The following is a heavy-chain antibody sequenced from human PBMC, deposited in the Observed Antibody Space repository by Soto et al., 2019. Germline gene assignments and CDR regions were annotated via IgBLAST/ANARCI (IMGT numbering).Heavy chain of an antibody. V-gene: IGHV3-30*18. Sequence: QVQLVESGGGVVQPGRSLRLSCAASGFTFRSYGMHWVRQAPGKGLDWVAGISYAGSYKYYADSVKGRFTISRDISKNTLYLQMNSLRAEDTAVYYCAKATMNYDFWSGCDYWGQGTLVTVSS. CDR3: AKATMNYDFWSGCDY. J-gene: IGHJ4*02. D-gene: IGHD3-3*01. CDR2: ISYAGSYK. CDR1: GFTFRSYG.